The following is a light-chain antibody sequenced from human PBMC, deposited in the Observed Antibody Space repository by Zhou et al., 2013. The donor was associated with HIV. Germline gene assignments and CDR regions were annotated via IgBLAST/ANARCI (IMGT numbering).Light chain of an antibody. CDR3: QYYGDSSRT. CDR1: RSISPW. CDR2: QAS. J-gene: IGKJ4*02. V-gene: IGKV1-5*03. Sequence: DVQLTQSPPTLSASVGDTVTITCRASRSISPWLAWYQQKPGGAPKLLVYQASTLESRVPSRFSGRGSGAEFHLSIVSLQPEDFATYYCQYYGDSSRTFGRGTRVEMK.